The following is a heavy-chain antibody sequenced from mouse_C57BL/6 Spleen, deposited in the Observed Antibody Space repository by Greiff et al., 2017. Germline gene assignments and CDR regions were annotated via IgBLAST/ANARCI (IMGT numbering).Heavy chain of an antibody. D-gene: IGHD3-2*02. Sequence: VQLQQSGPGLAKPSQTLSLTCSVTGYSITSDYWNWIRKFPGNKLEYMGYISYSGSTYYNPSLKSRISITRATSKNQYYLQLNSVTTDDTATYYCSRYLNSGWHDWYFDVWGTGTTVTVSS. CDR2: ISYSGST. CDR1: GYSITSDY. J-gene: IGHJ1*03. V-gene: IGHV3-8*01. CDR3: SRYLNSGWHDWYFDV.